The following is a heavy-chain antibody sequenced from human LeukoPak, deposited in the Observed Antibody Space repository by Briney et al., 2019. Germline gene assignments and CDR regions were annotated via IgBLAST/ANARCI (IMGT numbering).Heavy chain of an antibody. D-gene: IGHD5-12*01. Sequence: PGGSLRLSCAASGFTFSSYSMNWVRQAPGKGLEWVSSISSSSSYIYYADSVKGRFTISRDNSKNTLYLQMNSLRAEDTAVYYCGQAMVATFDYWGQGTLVTVSS. CDR3: GQAMVATFDY. CDR2: ISSSSSYI. CDR1: GFTFSSYS. J-gene: IGHJ4*02. V-gene: IGHV3-21*04.